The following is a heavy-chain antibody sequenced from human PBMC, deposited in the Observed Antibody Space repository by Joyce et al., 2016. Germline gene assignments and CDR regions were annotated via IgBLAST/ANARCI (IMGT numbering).Heavy chain of an antibody. CDR1: GFTFSDHF. V-gene: IGHV3-72*01. D-gene: IGHD3-16*01. Sequence: EVQLVESGGGLVQPGGSLRLSCEGSGFTFSDHFIDWVRQAPGKGLEWVARSRNRADSTEYAASVKGRFTISRDDPKNTLYLQMNRLEIEDTAVYFCARSTWNYGFDYWGQGTLVTVSS. CDR2: SRNRADST. J-gene: IGHJ4*02. CDR3: ARSTWNYGFDY.